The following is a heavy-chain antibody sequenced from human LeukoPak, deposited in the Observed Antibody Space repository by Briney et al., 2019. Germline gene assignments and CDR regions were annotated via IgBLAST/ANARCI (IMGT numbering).Heavy chain of an antibody. J-gene: IGHJ4*02. V-gene: IGHV4-39*01. CDR3: ARTLSLGELFLDY. Sequence: SETLSLTCTVSGGSISSSSYYWGWIRQPPGKGLEWIGSIYYSGSTYYNPSLKSRVTISVDTSKNQFSLKLSSVTAADTAVYYCARTLSLGELFLDYWGQGTLVTVSS. CDR2: IYYSGST. D-gene: IGHD3-16*01. CDR1: GGSISSSSYY.